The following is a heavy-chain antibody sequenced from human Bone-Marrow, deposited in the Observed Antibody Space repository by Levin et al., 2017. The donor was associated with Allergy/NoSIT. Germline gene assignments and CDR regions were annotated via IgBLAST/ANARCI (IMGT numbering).Heavy chain of an antibody. CDR1: GGTFSSYT. D-gene: IGHD5-12*01. Sequence: GGSLRLSCKASGGTFSSYTISWVRQAPGQGLEWMGRIIPILGIANYAQKFQGRVTITADKSTSTAYMELSSLRSEDTAVYYCASCSGYDGYYYYYGMDVWGQGTTVTVSS. CDR2: IIPILGIA. J-gene: IGHJ6*02. CDR3: ASCSGYDGYYYYYGMDV. V-gene: IGHV1-69*02.